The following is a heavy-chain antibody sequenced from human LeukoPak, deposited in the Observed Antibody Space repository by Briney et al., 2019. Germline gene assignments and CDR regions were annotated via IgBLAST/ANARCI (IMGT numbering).Heavy chain of an antibody. CDR2: ISGSGFET. V-gene: IGHV3-23*01. CDR1: GFTFSSYT. Sequence: GGSLRLSCAASGFTFSSYTMSWVRQSPGKGLEWVSPISGSGFETFYADSVKGRFTISRDNSNDTLYLQMNSLGADDTAIYYCAKDRDVYSAFDSWGQGTLVTVSS. J-gene: IGHJ4*02. D-gene: IGHD3-16*01. CDR3: AKDRDVYSAFDS.